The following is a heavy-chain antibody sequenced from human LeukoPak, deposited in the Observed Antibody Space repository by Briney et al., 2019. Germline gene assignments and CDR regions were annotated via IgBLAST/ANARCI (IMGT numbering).Heavy chain of an antibody. CDR2: ISYDGSNK. V-gene: IGHV3-30-3*01. Sequence: TGGSLRLSCAASGFTFSSYAMHWVRQAPGKGLEWVAVISYDGSNKYYADSAKGRFTISRDNSKNTLYLQMNSLRAEDTAVYYCARDWRGYCSGGSCYEGDWFDPWGQGTLVTVSS. D-gene: IGHD2-15*01. CDR3: ARDWRGYCSGGSCYEGDWFDP. J-gene: IGHJ5*02. CDR1: GFTFSSYA.